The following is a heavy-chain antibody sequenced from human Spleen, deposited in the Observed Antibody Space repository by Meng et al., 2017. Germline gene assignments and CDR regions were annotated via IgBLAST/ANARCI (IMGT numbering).Heavy chain of an antibody. V-gene: IGHV3-9*01. CDR3: AKDIWGQQLGLGYFDL. J-gene: IGHJ2*01. Sequence: GGSLRLSCAASGFTFDDYAMHWVRQAPGKGLEWVSGISWNSGSIGYADSVKGRFTISRDNAKNSLYLQMNSLRAEDTALYYCAKDIWGQQLGLGYFDLWGRGTLVTVSS. D-gene: IGHD6-13*01. CDR2: ISWNSGSI. CDR1: GFTFDDYA.